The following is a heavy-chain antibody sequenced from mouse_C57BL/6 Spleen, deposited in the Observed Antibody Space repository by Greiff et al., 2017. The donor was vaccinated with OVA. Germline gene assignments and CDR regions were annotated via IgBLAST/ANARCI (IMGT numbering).Heavy chain of an antibody. V-gene: IGHV1-76*01. Sequence: QVQLQQSGAELVRPGASVKLSCKASGYTFTDYYINWVKQRPGQGLEWIARIYPGSGNTYYNEKFKGKATLTAEKSSSTAYMQLSSLTSEDSAVYFCARAEGLGLYYFDYWGQGTTLTVSS. J-gene: IGHJ2*01. CDR1: GYTFTDYY. CDR3: ARAEGLGLYYFDY. D-gene: IGHD4-1*01. CDR2: IYPGSGNT.